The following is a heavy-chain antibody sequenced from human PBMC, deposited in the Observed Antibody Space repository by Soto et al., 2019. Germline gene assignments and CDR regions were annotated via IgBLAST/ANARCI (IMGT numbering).Heavy chain of an antibody. V-gene: IGHV2-5*02. D-gene: IGHD2-15*01. CDR3: AHRLRDMASPWFDT. CDR2: IYWDDDK. Sequence: QITLKESGPTLVKPTQTLTLTCTFSGFSLSTNGVGVGWIRQPPGKALEWLAVIYWDDDKRYSPSLKSRLTITKDTSKNQVVLIMTNMNPVDTGTYYCAHRLRDMASPWFDTWGQGSLVTVSS. J-gene: IGHJ5*02. CDR1: GFSLSTNGVG.